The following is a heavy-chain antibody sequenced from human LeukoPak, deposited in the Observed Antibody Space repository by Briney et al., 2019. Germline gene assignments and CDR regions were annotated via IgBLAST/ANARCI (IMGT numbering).Heavy chain of an antibody. J-gene: IGHJ4*02. D-gene: IGHD2-15*01. CDR1: GFTVSSNY. Sequence: HGGSLRLSCAASGFTVSSNYMSWVRQAPGKGLEWVGRIKSKTTGETTDFAAPVKGRFTISRDDSKNTLYLQMNSLKIEDTAVCYCTTCTGGSCYSDYWGQGTLVTVSS. CDR2: IKSKTTGETT. CDR3: TTCTGGSCYSDY. V-gene: IGHV3-15*01.